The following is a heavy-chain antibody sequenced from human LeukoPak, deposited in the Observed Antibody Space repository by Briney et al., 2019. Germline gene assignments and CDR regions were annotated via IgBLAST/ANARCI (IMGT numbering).Heavy chain of an antibody. Sequence: ASVTVSCKASGYTFTSYDINWVRQATGQGLEWMGWMNPSSGNTGYAQKFQGRVTMTRNTSISTAYMELSSLRSEDTAVYYCARGLYGDSPFDYWGQGTLVTVSS. CDR2: MNPSSGNT. J-gene: IGHJ4*02. D-gene: IGHD4-17*01. CDR3: ARGLYGDSPFDY. V-gene: IGHV1-8*01. CDR1: GYTFTSYD.